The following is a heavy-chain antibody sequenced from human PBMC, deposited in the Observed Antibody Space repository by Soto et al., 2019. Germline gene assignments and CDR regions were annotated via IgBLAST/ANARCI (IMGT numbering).Heavy chain of an antibody. D-gene: IGHD3-22*01. J-gene: IGHJ3*02. V-gene: IGHV3-53*01. Sequence: EVQLVESGGGLIQPGGSLRLSCAASGFTVSSNYMSWVRQAPGKGLEWVSVIYSGGSTYYADSVKGRFTISRDNSKNTLYLPMTGRRAEDSAVYYCARNYDRTAGGAFDIWGQGTMVTVSS. CDR2: IYSGGST. CDR1: GFTVSSNY. CDR3: ARNYDRTAGGAFDI.